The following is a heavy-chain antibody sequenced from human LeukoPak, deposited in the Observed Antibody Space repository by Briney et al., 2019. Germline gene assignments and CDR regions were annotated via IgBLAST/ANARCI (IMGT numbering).Heavy chain of an antibody. Sequence: GGSLRLSCAASGFNFRRSWMHWVRQAPGKGLVWVSRINSDGTNTNYADSVKGRFTISRDTSQNTLSLQMNSLRAEDTAVYYCVRKNRDFNAAFDIWGQGTVVTVSA. D-gene: IGHD1-14*01. J-gene: IGHJ3*02. V-gene: IGHV3-74*01. CDR3: VRKNRDFNAAFDI. CDR2: INSDGTNT. CDR1: GFNFRRSW.